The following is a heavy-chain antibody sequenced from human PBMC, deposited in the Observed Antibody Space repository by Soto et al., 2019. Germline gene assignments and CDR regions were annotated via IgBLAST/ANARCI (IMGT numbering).Heavy chain of an antibody. CDR1: GFTFNDHY. D-gene: IGHD3-10*01. CDR2: ISSDSIYT. Sequence: QVQLVESGGGLVNPGGSLRLACAASGFTFNDHYMTWIRQAPGKGLEWVSFISSDSIYTNSADSVKGRFTISRDKAKKLLYLQMSSLRVEDTAVYYCARDSTGSGLDYGMDVWGQGTTVAVPS. V-gene: IGHV3-11*06. J-gene: IGHJ6*02. CDR3: ARDSTGSGLDYGMDV.